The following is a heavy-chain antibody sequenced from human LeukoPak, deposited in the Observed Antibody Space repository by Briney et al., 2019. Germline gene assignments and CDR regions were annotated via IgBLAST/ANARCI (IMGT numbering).Heavy chain of an antibody. CDR2: ISGSGGST. D-gene: IGHD3-10*01. V-gene: IGHV3-23*01. CDR1: GFTFSSYA. CDR3: AKVDSYYGSGSYLDY. J-gene: IGHJ4*02. Sequence: PGGSLRLSCAASGFTFSSYAMSWVRRAPGKGLEWVSAISGSGGSTYYADSVKGRFTISRDNSKNTLYLQMNSLRAEDTAVYYCAKVDSYYGSGSYLDYWGQGTLVTVSS.